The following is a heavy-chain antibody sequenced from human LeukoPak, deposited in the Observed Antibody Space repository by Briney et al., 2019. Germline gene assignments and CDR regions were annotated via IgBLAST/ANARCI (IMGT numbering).Heavy chain of an antibody. CDR1: GFTFSSYS. D-gene: IGHD3-16*01. V-gene: IGHV3-23*01. J-gene: IGHJ3*01. Sequence: GGSLRLSCAASGFTFSSYSMNWVRQAPGKGLEWVSVINPSGDSTHYADSVKGRFTISRDNSKNTLSLQMNSLRAEDTAVYYCAKHYWGDSFDFWGQGTMATVSS. CDR3: AKHYWGDSFDF. CDR2: INPSGDST.